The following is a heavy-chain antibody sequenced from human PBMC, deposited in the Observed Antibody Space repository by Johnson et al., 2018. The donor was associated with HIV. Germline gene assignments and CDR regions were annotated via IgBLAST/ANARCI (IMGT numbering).Heavy chain of an antibody. V-gene: IGHV3-64*01. CDR1: GFTFSSYA. CDR2: ISSNGGRT. D-gene: IGHD3-16*01. Sequence: MQLVESGGGLVQPGGSLRLSCAAPGFTFSSYAMHWVRQAPGKGLESVSAISSNGGRTYYANSVKGRFTISRDNSKNTLYLQMNSLRAEDTAVYYCARAKYGGAFDVWGQGTMVSVSS. CDR3: ARAKYGGAFDV. J-gene: IGHJ3*01.